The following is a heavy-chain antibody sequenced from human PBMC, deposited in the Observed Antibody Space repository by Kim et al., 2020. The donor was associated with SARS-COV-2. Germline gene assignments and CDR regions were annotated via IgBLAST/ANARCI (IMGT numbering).Heavy chain of an antibody. D-gene: IGHD2-21*01. CDR3: AKGLRLVEYPTPFDY. V-gene: IGHV3-23*01. Sequence: AVSGKCRFTISRDNSQNRLYLQMNGLKAEDTAIYYCAKGLRLVEYPTPFDYWGQGTLVTVSS. J-gene: IGHJ4*02.